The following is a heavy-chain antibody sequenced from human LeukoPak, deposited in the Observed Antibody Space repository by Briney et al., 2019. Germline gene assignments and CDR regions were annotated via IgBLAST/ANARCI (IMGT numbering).Heavy chain of an antibody. Sequence: PSQTLSLTCTVSGGSISSGGYYWSWIRQHPGKGLEWIGYIYYSGSTYYNPSLKSRVTISVDTSKNQFSLKLSSVTAADTAVYYCARSGSSDYYGSGSYYLSFDYWGQGTLVTVSS. CDR3: ARSGSSDYYGSGSYYLSFDY. D-gene: IGHD3-10*01. J-gene: IGHJ4*02. CDR2: IYYSGST. V-gene: IGHV4-31*03. CDR1: GGSISSGGYY.